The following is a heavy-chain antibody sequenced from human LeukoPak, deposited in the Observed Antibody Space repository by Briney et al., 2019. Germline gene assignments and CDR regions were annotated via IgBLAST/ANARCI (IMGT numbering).Heavy chain of an antibody. CDR2: IIPIFGTA. V-gene: IGHV1-69*05. Sequence: VASVKVSCKASGGTFSSYAISWVRQAPGQGLEWMGGIIPIFGTANYAQKFQGRVTITTDESTSTACMELSSLRSEDTAVYYCASSPEGELELLPYYFDYWGQGTLVTVSS. D-gene: IGHD1-7*01. CDR3: ASSPEGELELLPYYFDY. J-gene: IGHJ4*02. CDR1: GGTFSSYA.